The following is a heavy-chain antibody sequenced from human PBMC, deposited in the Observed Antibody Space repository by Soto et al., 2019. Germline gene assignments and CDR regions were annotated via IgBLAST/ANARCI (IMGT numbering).Heavy chain of an antibody. CDR3: AGDMYTNCVKYFDF. CDR2: ITSSGGST. J-gene: IGHJ4*02. CDR1: GFSFRNYY. V-gene: IGHV3-11*01. D-gene: IGHD2-2*01. Sequence: GGSLRLSCAASGFSFRNYYMTWIRQTPEKGLVWVSTITSSGGSTYYAASVKGRVTISRDNAHNSLYLQMRSLRAEDTAVYYCAGDMYTNCVKYFDFWGQGTLVTV.